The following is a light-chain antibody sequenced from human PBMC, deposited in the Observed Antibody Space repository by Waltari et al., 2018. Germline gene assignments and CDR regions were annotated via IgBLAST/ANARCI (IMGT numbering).Light chain of an antibody. V-gene: IGLV3-1*01. Sequence: SYELTQPPSVSVSPGQTASIICSGDKLGERSASWYQQKAGQSPMLVIFEDVKRTAGIPERFSGANSGNTATLTISGTQAMDEADYYCQVWDSSTDVFGGGTKLTVL. CDR1: KLGERS. CDR3: QVWDSSTDV. CDR2: EDV. J-gene: IGLJ2*01.